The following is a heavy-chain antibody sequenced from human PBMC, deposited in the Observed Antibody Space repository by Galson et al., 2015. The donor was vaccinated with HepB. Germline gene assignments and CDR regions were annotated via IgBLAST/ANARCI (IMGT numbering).Heavy chain of an antibody. CDR2: ISANGGRT. J-gene: IGHJ5*01. CDR1: GFTFSSFA. Sequence: SLRLSCAASGFTFSSFAMTWVRQAPGKGLEWVSGISANGGRTYYAESVKGRFTISRDNSKSTLYLQMSSLRVDDTAVYYCAKGVAVRLSGLGHSWFDSWGQGTLVTVSS. D-gene: IGHD6-6*01. CDR3: AKGVAVRLSGLGHSWFDS. V-gene: IGHV3-23*01.